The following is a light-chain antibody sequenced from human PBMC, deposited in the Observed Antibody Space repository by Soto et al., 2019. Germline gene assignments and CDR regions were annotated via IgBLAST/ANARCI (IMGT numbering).Light chain of an antibody. CDR1: SSDVGAYDS. Sequence: QSALAQPASVSGSPGQSITISCTGTSSDVGAYDSVYWYQQHPHKAPQVIIYKGTQRPSGVSNRFSGSTSGNAASLTISGLQADDEADYFCCSSAPESTYVFGTGTKLTVL. CDR3: CSSAPESTYV. J-gene: IGLJ1*01. CDR2: KGT. V-gene: IGLV2-23*01.